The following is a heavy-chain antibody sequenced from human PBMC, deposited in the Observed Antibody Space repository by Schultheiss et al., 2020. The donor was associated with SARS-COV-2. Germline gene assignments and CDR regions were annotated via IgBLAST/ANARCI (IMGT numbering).Heavy chain of an antibody. D-gene: IGHD4-17*01. Sequence: GSLRLSCTVSGGSISSYYWSWIRQPPGKGLEWIGYIYYSGSTNYNPSLKSRVTISVDTSKNQFSLKLSSVTAADTAVYYCARVLAYGDLRDYWGQGTLVTVSS. J-gene: IGHJ4*02. V-gene: IGHV4-59*08. CDR2: IYYSGST. CDR3: ARVLAYGDLRDY. CDR1: GGSISSYY.